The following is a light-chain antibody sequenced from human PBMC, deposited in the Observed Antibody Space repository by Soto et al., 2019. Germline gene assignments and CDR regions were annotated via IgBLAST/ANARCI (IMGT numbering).Light chain of an antibody. Sequence: EIVLTQSPATLSLSPGERATLSCRASQSVSSYLAWYKHKPGQAPRLLIYDASNRATGIPARFSGSGSGTDFTLTISSREPEDVAVYYCQQRSNSPPLTFGGGNKVEIK. CDR3: QQRSNSPPLT. CDR2: DAS. CDR1: QSVSSY. V-gene: IGKV3-11*01. J-gene: IGKJ4*01.